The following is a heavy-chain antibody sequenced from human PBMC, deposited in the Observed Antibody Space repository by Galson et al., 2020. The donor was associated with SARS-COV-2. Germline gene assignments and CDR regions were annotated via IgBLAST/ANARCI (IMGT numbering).Heavy chain of an antibody. CDR2: IYFNGND. CDR1: PGYISSVTYY. CDR3: ARKVATYDY. Sequence: ASETLSLTCTVSPGYISSVTYYWGWIRQSPGKGLEWLGSIYFNGNDFYNPALRSRLTISINTSKNQFSLRLNSVTAADTAVYFCARKVATYDYWGPGILVTVSS. V-gene: IGHV4-39*07. J-gene: IGHJ4*02. D-gene: IGHD5-12*01.